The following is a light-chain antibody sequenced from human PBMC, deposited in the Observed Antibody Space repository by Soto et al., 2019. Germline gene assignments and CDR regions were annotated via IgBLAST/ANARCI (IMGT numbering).Light chain of an antibody. V-gene: IGKV3-11*01. Sequence: VLTQSPATPSLSPGERATLSCRASESVRDELGWYQQKPGQAPRLLIYDVSNRATGIPARFSGSGSGTEGTITISSLKSEDGAVYYCQQSNNWPGTFGQGTKVDIK. J-gene: IGKJ1*01. CDR3: QQSNNWPGT. CDR1: ESVRDE. CDR2: DVS.